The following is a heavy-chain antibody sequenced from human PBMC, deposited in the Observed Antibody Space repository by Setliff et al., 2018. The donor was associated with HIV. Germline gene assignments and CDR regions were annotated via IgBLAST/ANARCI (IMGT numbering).Heavy chain of an antibody. J-gene: IGHJ5*02. V-gene: IGHV4-39*01. Sequence: PSETLSLTCSVSGVSINRTDHYWGWIRQSPGKRLEWIGSVSQSGSTYYNPSLKSRITISVDRSKNLFSLKLISATAAGQGVYYCARVPVAGANWFDPWGLGTLVTVSS. CDR3: ARVPVAGANWFDP. CDR2: VSQSGST. CDR1: GVSINRTDHY. D-gene: IGHD2-21*01.